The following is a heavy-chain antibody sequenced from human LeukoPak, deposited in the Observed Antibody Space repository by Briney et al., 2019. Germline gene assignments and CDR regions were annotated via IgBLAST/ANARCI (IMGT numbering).Heavy chain of an antibody. CDR3: ARDSGSYYGYFDY. J-gene: IGHJ4*02. CDR1: GGTFSSYA. V-gene: IGHV1-69*01. Sequence: SVKVSCKASGGTFSSYAISWVRQAPGQGLEWKGGIIPIFGTANYAQKFQGRVTITADESTSTAYMELSSLRSEDTAVYYCARDSGSYYGYFDYWGQGTLVTVSS. D-gene: IGHD1-26*01. CDR2: IIPIFGTA.